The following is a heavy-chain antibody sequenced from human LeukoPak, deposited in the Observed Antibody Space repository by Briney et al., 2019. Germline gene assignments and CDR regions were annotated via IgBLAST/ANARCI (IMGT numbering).Heavy chain of an antibody. D-gene: IGHD3-22*01. CDR3: ARAGVESSGYYAFDV. CDR1: GFTFNNYL. V-gene: IGHV3-30-3*01. Sequence: GGSLRLSCAASGFTFNNYLMHWVRQAPGKGLEWVAVISSDGNNKYYADSVKGRFTISRDNSENTLYLQMNSLRAEDTAVYYCARAGVESSGYYAFDVWGQGTILTVSS. J-gene: IGHJ3*01. CDR2: ISSDGNNK.